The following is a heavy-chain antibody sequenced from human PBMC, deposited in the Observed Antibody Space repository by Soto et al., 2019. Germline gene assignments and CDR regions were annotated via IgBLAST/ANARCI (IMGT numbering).Heavy chain of an antibody. CDR3: ARAPGYYGDFFPY. V-gene: IGHV3-20*04. Sequence: GGSLRLSCAAFGFPFDDYGMSWVRQAPGKGLEWVSGINRDGGSTGYADSVKGRFTISRDNAKNSLYLQMNSLRAEDTAFYYCARAPGYYGDFFPYWAQGTLVTVSS. CDR2: INRDGGST. D-gene: IGHD4-17*01. CDR1: GFPFDDYG. J-gene: IGHJ1*01.